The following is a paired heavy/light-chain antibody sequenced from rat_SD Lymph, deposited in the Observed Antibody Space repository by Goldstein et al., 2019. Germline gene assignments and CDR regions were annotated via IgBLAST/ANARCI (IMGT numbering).Heavy chain of an antibody. CDR2: ISSSSGT. CDR1: GFTFSSYG. D-gene: IGHD1-4*01. CDR3: ARGYNYGY. J-gene: IGHJ2*01. V-gene: IGHV5-62*01. Sequence: VQLVESGGGLVQPGKSLKLSCSASGFTFSSYGMHWIRQAPGKGLDWVAYISSSSGTVYADAVKGRFTISRDNAKNTLYLQLNSLKSEDTAIYYCARGYNYGYWGQGVMVTVSS.
Light chain of an antibody. J-gene: IGKJ2-1*01. CDR2: LVS. CDR1: QSLLHSNGNTY. Sequence: DVVLTQTPPTLSATIGQSVSISCRSSQSLLHSNGNTYLNWLLQRPGQPPQLLIYLVSRLESGVPNRFSGSGSGTDFTLKISGVEAEDLGVYYCVQSTHAPNTFGAGTKLELK. V-gene: IGKV2S25*01. CDR3: VQSTHAPNT.